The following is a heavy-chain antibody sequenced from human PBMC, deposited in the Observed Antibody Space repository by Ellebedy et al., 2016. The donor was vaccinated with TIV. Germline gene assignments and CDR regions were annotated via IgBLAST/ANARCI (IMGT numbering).Heavy chain of an antibody. Sequence: GESLKISCSASGFTFSTYALHWVRQAPGKGLEYVSAISSDGGSTYYADSVKGRFTMSRDNSKNTLYLQMSSLRAEDTAVYYCVKDYYGSGLLVNYYYGMDVWGQGTTVTVSS. D-gene: IGHD3-10*01. CDR2: ISSDGGST. CDR3: VKDYYGSGLLVNYYYGMDV. CDR1: GFTFSTYA. J-gene: IGHJ6*02. V-gene: IGHV3-64D*06.